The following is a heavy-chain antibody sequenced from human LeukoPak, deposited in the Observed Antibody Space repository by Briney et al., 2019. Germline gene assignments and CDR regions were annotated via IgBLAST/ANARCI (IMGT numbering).Heavy chain of an antibody. Sequence: GGSLRLSCAASGFTFSEAWMSWVRQAPGKGLEWVSSISSSSSYIFYADSVKGRFTISGDNAKNSLYLQMNSLRAEDTAVYYCTRAPPPIQLERPGTYDYWGQGTLVTVSS. D-gene: IGHD1-1*01. CDR1: GFTFSEAW. V-gene: IGHV3-21*01. CDR3: TRAPPPIQLERPGTYDY. CDR2: ISSSSSYI. J-gene: IGHJ4*02.